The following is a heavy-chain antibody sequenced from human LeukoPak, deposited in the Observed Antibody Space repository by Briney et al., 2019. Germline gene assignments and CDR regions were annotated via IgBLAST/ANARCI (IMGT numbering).Heavy chain of an antibody. J-gene: IGHJ3*02. V-gene: IGHV3-23*01. D-gene: IGHD3-22*01. CDR3: AESYYYDSSGYYYDAFDI. CDR1: GFTFSSYS. CDR2: ISGSGGST. Sequence: GGFLRLSCAASGFTFSSYSMSWVRQAPGKGLEWVSAISGSGGSTYYADSVKGRFTISRDNSKNTLYLQMNSLRAEDTAVYYCAESYYYDSSGYYYDAFDIWGQGTMVTVSS.